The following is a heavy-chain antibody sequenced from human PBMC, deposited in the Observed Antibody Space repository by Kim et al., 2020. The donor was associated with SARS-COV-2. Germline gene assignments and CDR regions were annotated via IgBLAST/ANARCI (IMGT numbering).Heavy chain of an antibody. CDR2: IWYDGSNK. J-gene: IGHJ1*01. V-gene: IGHV3-33*01. CDR1: GFTFSSYG. CDR3: ARDLGVYGDYAEYFQH. Sequence: GGSLRLSCAASGFTFSSYGMHWVRQAPGKGLEWVSVIWYDGSNKYYADSVKGRFTISRDNSKNTLYLQMNSLRAEDTAVYYCARDLGVYGDYAEYFQHWGQGTLVTVSS. D-gene: IGHD4-17*01.